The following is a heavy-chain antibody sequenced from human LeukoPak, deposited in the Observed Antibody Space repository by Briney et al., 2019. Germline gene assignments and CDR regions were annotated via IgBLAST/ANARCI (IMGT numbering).Heavy chain of an antibody. J-gene: IGHJ6*03. CDR1: GFTFSAYG. CDR3: AKHWSYCSTTSCFFNYYYYYMDV. V-gene: IGHV3-23*01. CDR2: VSGADGTT. Sequence: GGSLRLSCATSGFTFSAYGMSWVRQSPRKGLEWVSGVSGADGTTYYADSVKGRFTISRDNSKSTLYLQMNNLRAEDTAVYYCAKHWSYCSTTSCFFNYYYYYMDVWGKGTTVTVSS. D-gene: IGHD2-2*01.